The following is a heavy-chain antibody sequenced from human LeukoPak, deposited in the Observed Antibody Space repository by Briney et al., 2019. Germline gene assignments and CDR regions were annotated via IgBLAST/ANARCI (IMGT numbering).Heavy chain of an antibody. V-gene: IGHV1-69*05. Sequence: SVKVSCKTSGYTFTYYGISWVRQAPGQGLEWMGGIIPIFGTANYAQKFQGRVTITTDESTSTAYMELSSLRSEDTAVYYCAGQDCSSTSCYRNWFDPWGQGTLVTVSS. D-gene: IGHD2-2*02. CDR2: IIPIFGTA. J-gene: IGHJ5*02. CDR1: GYTFTYYG. CDR3: AGQDCSSTSCYRNWFDP.